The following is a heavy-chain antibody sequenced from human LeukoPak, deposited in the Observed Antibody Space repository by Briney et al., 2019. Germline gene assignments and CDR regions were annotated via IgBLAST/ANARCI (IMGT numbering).Heavy chain of an antibody. CDR1: GFTFSTYV. CDR2: INRDGSER. Sequence: GGSLRLSCVGSGFTFSTYVIHWVRQAPGKGLEWVANINRDGSERYYVDSVKGRFTISRDDAKSSLYLQMNSLRAEDTAVYYCARRNAMDVWGQGTTVIVFS. CDR3: ARRNAMDV. J-gene: IGHJ6*02. V-gene: IGHV3-7*03.